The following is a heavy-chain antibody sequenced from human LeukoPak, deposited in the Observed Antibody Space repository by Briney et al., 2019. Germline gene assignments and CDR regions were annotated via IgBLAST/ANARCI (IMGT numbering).Heavy chain of an antibody. CDR1: GGSISSSSYY. J-gene: IGHJ4*02. CDR2: IYTSGST. V-gene: IGHV4-61*02. D-gene: IGHD6-19*01. CDR3: AREHSSGAFDY. Sequence: PSETLSLTCTVSGGSISSSSYYWSWIRQPAGKGLEWIGRIYTSGSTNYNPSLKSRVTISVDTSKNQFSLKLSSVTAADTAVYYCAREHSSGAFDYWGQGTQVTVSS.